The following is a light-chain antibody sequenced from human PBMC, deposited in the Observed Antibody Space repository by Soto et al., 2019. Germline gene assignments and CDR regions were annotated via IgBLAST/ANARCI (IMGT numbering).Light chain of an antibody. CDR3: QQYDTYWT. CDR2: DAS. V-gene: IGKV1-13*02. CDR1: QGIGNA. J-gene: IGKJ1*01. Sequence: TPSPPSLFASGRSRDLIFLRASQGIGNALGWYQQKPGKPPKLLIYDASTLESGVPSRFSGSGSGTDFTLTISSLQPDDFATYYCQQYDTYWTFGQGTKVDIK.